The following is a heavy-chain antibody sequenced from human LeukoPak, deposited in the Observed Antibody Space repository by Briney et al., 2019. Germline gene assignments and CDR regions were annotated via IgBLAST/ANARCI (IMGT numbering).Heavy chain of an antibody. CDR1: GFTFSSYA. Sequence: GGSLRLSCAASGFTFSSYAMHWVRQAPGKGLEWGAVISYDGSNKYYADSVKGRFTISRDNSKNTLYLQMNSLRAEDTAVYYCARDRSSGWYYFDYWGQGTLVTVSS. CDR2: ISYDGSNK. D-gene: IGHD6-19*01. J-gene: IGHJ4*02. V-gene: IGHV3-30*04. CDR3: ARDRSSGWYYFDY.